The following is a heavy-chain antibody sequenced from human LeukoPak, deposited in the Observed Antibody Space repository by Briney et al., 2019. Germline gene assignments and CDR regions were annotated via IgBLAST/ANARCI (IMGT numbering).Heavy chain of an antibody. CDR2: IKQDGSEK. CDR3: AELGITMIGGV. Sequence: GGSLRLSCAVSGFTFSSWWMTWVRQAPGKGLEWVANIKQDGSEKNYVDSVKGRFTISRDNAKNSLYLQMNSLRAEDTAVYYCAELGITMIGGVWGKGTTVTISS. V-gene: IGHV3-7*01. CDR1: GFTFSSWW. D-gene: IGHD3-10*02. J-gene: IGHJ6*04.